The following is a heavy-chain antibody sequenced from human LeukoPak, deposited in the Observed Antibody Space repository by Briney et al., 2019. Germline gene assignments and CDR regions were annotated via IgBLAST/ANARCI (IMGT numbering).Heavy chain of an antibody. CDR2: IYYSGST. Sequence: SETLSLTCTLSGDSIATGGKYWTWIRQPPGKGLEWIGSIYYSGSTYYNPSLKSRVTISVDTSKNQFSLKLSSVTAADTAVYYCARLREYYDFWSGYYIEDAFDIWGQGTMVTVSS. V-gene: IGHV4-39*01. D-gene: IGHD3-3*01. J-gene: IGHJ3*02. CDR1: GDSIATGGKY. CDR3: ARLREYYDFWSGYYIEDAFDI.